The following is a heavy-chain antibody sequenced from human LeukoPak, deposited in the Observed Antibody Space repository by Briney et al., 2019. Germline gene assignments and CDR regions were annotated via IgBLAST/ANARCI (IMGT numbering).Heavy chain of an antibody. Sequence: GGTLRLSCAASGFTFSSYEMNWVRQAPGKGLEWVSYISSSGSTIYYADSVKGRFTISRDNAKNTLYLQMNSLRAEDTAVYYCARDSSDSSGYYYVGDAFDIWGQGTMVTVSS. CDR3: ARDSSDSSGYYYVGDAFDI. V-gene: IGHV3-48*03. D-gene: IGHD3-22*01. CDR2: ISSSGSTI. J-gene: IGHJ3*02. CDR1: GFTFSSYE.